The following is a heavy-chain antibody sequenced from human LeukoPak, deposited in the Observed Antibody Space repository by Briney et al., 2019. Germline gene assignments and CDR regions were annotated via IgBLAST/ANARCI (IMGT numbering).Heavy chain of an antibody. V-gene: IGHV1-24*01. CDR2: FDPEDGET. D-gene: IGHD5-12*01. CDR3: ATGSLGSGYDSLLPGSLDY. Sequence: ASVKVSCKVSRYTLTELSMHWVRQAPGKGLEWMGGFDPEDGETIYAQKFQGRVTMTEDTSTDTAYMELSSLRSEDTAVYYCATGSLGSGYDSLLPGSLDYWGQGTLVTVSS. CDR1: RYTLTELS. J-gene: IGHJ4*02.